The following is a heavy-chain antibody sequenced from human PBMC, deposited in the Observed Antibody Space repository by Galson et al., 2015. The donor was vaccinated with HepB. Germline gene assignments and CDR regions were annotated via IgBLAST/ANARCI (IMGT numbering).Heavy chain of an antibody. CDR2: INSDGSST. J-gene: IGHJ3*02. D-gene: IGHD6-6*01. V-gene: IGHV3-74*01. CDR1: GFTFSSYW. Sequence: SLRLSCAASGFTFSSYWMHWVRQAPGKGLVWVSRINSDGSSTSYADSVKGRFTISRDNAKNTLYLQMNSLRAEDTAVYYCARETYSSSVQHTGGFDIWGQGTMVTVSS. CDR3: ARETYSSSVQHTGGFDI.